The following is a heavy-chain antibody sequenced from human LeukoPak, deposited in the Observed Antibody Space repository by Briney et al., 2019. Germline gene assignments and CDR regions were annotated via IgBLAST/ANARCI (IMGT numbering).Heavy chain of an antibody. CDR2: ISAYNGNT. CDR3: ARVSGDYVWGSYRP. Sequence: ASVKVSCKASGYTFTSYGISWVRQAPGQGQEWMGWISAYNGNTNYAQKLQGRVTMTTDTSTNTAYMELRSLRSDDTAVYYCARVSGDYVWGSYRPWGQGTLVTVSS. D-gene: IGHD3-16*02. CDR1: GYTFTSYG. J-gene: IGHJ5*02. V-gene: IGHV1-18*01.